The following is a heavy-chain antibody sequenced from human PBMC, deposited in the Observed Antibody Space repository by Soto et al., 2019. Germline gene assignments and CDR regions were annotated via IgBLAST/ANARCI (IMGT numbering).Heavy chain of an antibody. CDR1: GYNFTNYW. Sequence: EVQLVQSGAEVKKPGESLKISCKGSGYNFTNYWIGWVRQMPGKGLEWMGIVYPGDSNTRYSPSFQGQVTISADRSISTNYQPWNSLKASYTAKYYYANPGCSNAVCSWAVDWGQGTLVTVSS. CDR3: ANPGCSNAVCSWAVD. CDR2: VYPGDSNT. J-gene: IGHJ4*02. V-gene: IGHV5-51*03. D-gene: IGHD4-4*01.